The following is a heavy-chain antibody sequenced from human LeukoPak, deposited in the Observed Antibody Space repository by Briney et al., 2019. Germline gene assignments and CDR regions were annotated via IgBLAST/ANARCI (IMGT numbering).Heavy chain of an antibody. D-gene: IGHD3-9*01. CDR3: ARATIFGWFDP. V-gene: IGHV3-7*01. J-gene: IGHJ5*02. CDR2: IRQDGGEE. Sequence: GGSLRLSCSASGFTFSNSWISWVRQAPGKGLEWVANIRQDGGEESYVDSVKGRFTISRDNAKNSLYLQMNSLRAEDTAVYYCARATIFGWFDPWGQGTLVTVSS. CDR1: GFTFSNSW.